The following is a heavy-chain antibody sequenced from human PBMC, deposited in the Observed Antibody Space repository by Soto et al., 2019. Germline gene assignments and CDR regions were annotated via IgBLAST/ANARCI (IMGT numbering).Heavy chain of an antibody. CDR2: IYYGGST. CDR3: ARGSYDCPDY. CDR1: GGSIRSGSYY. J-gene: IGHJ4*02. V-gene: IGHV4-31*03. Sequence: QVQLQESGPGLVKPSQTLSLTCTVSGGSIRSGSYYWNWFRQHPGKGLEWIGYIYYGGSTYYNPSLKSRVIISVDTSKNQCSLKLSSVTAADTAVYYCARGSYDCPDYWGQGTLVTVSS. D-gene: IGHD5-12*01.